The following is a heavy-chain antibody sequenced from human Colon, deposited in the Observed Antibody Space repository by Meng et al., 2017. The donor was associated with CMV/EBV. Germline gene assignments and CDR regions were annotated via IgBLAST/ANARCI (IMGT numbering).Heavy chain of an antibody. CDR1: GSITSRDHH. D-gene: IGHD5-24*01. Sequence: GSITSRDHHWNSIRQPPGKDLEWIGYIHFTGITYYNPSLKSRVTISRDTSKNQFSLKLTSVTAADTAVYYCARDMQVTDGSLNWFDPWGQGTLVTVSS. CDR2: IHFTGIT. V-gene: IGHV4-30-4*08. CDR3: ARDMQVTDGSLNWFDP. J-gene: IGHJ5*02.